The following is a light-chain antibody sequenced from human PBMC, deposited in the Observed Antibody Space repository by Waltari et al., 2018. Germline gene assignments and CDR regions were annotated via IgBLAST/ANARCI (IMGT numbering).Light chain of an antibody. J-gene: IGKJ3*01. CDR3: QQFGTSPPHIT. CDR1: QSVSSIY. CDR2: GAS. V-gene: IGKV3-20*01. Sequence: EIVLTQSPGTLSLSPGERATLSCRASQSVSSIYLAWYQQKPGQAPRLLSYGASSRATGIPDRFSGSGSGTDFTLTISRLEPEDFAVYYCQQFGTSPPHITFGPGTKVDIK.